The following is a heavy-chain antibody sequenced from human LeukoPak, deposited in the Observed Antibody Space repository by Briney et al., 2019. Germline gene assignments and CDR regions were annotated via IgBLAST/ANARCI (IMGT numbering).Heavy chain of an antibody. Sequence: SSETLSLTCTVSSVSLTNYYWSWIRQPPGKGLEWIGYIFFSGTTNYNPSLKSRVTISVDTSKNQFSLKMTSVTAADTAVYFCARGPYSYDSSGAFDIRGQGTMVTVSS. D-gene: IGHD3-22*01. CDR3: ARGPYSYDSSGAFDI. V-gene: IGHV4-59*01. J-gene: IGHJ3*02. CDR2: IFFSGTT. CDR1: SVSLTNYY.